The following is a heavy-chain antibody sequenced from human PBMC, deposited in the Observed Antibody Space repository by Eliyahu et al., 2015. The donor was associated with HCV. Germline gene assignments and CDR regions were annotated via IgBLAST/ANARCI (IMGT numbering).Heavy chain of an antibody. CDR3: VSGYPSTGKY. CDR2: TRNKANSYTT. Sequence: EVQLVESGGGLIQSGGSLRLSCAASGFSFSDHFMDWVRQAPGKGLDWIGRTRNKANSYTTEYAASVKGRFTISRDDSTNSLYLQMNSLKTDDTAVYYCVSGYPSTGKYWGQGTLVTVSS. CDR1: GFSFSDHF. J-gene: IGHJ4*02. V-gene: IGHV3-72*01. D-gene: IGHD1-1*01.